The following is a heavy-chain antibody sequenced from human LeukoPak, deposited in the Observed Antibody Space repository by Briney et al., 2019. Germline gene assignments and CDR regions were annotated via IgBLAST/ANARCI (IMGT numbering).Heavy chain of an antibody. D-gene: IGHD3-16*01. Sequence: KSGGSLRLSCAASGFTFSSYSMNWVRQAPGKGLEWVSSISSSSSSYIYYADSVKGRFTISRDNAKNSLYLQMNSLRAEDTAVYYCARDKSVLWADYFDYWGQGTLVTVSS. V-gene: IGHV3-21*01. CDR1: GFTFSSYS. CDR2: ISSSSSSYI. CDR3: ARDKSVLWADYFDY. J-gene: IGHJ4*02.